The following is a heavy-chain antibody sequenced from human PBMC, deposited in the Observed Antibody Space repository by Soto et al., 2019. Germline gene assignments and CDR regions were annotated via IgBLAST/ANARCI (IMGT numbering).Heavy chain of an antibody. CDR3: ARGYYYGSRTFDY. V-gene: IGHV4-34*01. CDR1: GGSFSGYY. CDR2: INHSGST. D-gene: IGHD3-10*01. Sequence: QVQLQQWGAGLLKPSETLSLTCAVYGGSFSGYYWSWIRQPPGKGLEWIGEINHSGSTNYNPSLTSRVTISVDTSKNQFSLKLSSVTAADTAVYYCARGYYYGSRTFDYWGQGTLVTVSS. J-gene: IGHJ4*02.